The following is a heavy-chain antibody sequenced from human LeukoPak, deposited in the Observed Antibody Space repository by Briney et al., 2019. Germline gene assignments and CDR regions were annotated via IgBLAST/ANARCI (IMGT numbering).Heavy chain of an antibody. V-gene: IGHV3-23*01. CDR3: AKDHYYGSGAYYNVYYGMDV. Sequence: GGSLRLSCAASGFTFSSYAMSWVRQAPGKGLEWVSAISGSGGSTYYADSVKGRFTISRDNSKNTLYLQMNSLRAEDTAVYYCAKDHYYGSGAYYNVYYGMDVWGQGTTVTVSS. CDR2: ISGSGGST. D-gene: IGHD3-10*01. CDR1: GFTFSSYA. J-gene: IGHJ6*02.